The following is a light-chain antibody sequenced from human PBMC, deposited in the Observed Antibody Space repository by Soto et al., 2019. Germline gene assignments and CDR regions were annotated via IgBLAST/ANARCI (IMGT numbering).Light chain of an antibody. CDR3: QQYGSNWPPKIT. CDR1: QSVSSSD. V-gene: IGKV3-20*01. CDR2: GAS. J-gene: IGKJ5*01. Sequence: EVVLTQSPGTLSLSPGERATLSCRASQSVSSSDLAWYQQKPGQAPRLLIYGASSRATGIPDRFSGSGSGTDFTLTISRLEPEDFAVYYCQQYGSNWPPKITFGQGTRLEIK.